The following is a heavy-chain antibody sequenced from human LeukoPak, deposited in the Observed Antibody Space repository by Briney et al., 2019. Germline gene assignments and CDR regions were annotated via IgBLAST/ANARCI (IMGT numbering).Heavy chain of an antibody. J-gene: IGHJ3*01. V-gene: IGHV3-30-3*01. CDR1: GFTFSSYA. CDR3: ARDPNGDYIGAFEF. Sequence: GGSLRLSCAASGFTFSSYAMYWVRQAPGKGLEWVAVISYDGSNKYYADSVKGRFTISRDNSKNTLYLQMNSLRAGDTAVYYCARDPNGDYIGAFEFWGQGTMVTVSS. D-gene: IGHD4-17*01. CDR2: ISYDGSNK.